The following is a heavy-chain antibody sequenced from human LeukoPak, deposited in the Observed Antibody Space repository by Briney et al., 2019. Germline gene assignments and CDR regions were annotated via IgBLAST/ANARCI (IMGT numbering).Heavy chain of an antibody. V-gene: IGHV4-39*01. CDR1: GGAISSTAYY. Sequence: SETLSLTCNVSGGAISSTAYYWGWIRQPPGKGLEWIGRIYYSGSTYYNPSLKSRVTISVDTSRNQFSLKLISVTAADTALYYCARHPPYGSRNWGAYYFDSWGQGTLVTVSS. D-gene: IGHD3-10*01. J-gene: IGHJ4*02. CDR2: IYYSGST. CDR3: ARHPPYGSRNWGAYYFDS.